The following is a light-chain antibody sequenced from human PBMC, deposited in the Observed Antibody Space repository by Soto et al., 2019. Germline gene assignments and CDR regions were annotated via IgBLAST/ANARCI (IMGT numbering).Light chain of an antibody. Sequence: DIQMTQSPSSLSASVRDRVIITCRASQGISNYLAWYQQKPGKVPKLLIYAASTLQSGVPSRFSGSGSGTDFTLNISSLQPEDVATYYCQKYDSAPWTFGQGTKVELK. CDR1: QGISNY. CDR3: QKYDSAPWT. V-gene: IGKV1-27*01. J-gene: IGKJ1*01. CDR2: AAS.